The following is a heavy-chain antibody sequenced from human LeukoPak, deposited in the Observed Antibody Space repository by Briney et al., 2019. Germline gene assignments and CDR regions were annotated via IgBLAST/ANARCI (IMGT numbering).Heavy chain of an antibody. J-gene: IGHJ3*02. CDR1: GFTFSSYG. Sequence: PGGSLRLSCAASGFTFSSYGMHWVRQAPGKGLEWVAVISYDGSNKYYADSVKGRFTISRDNSKNTLYLQMNSLRAEDTAVYYCARDVEAFDIWGQGTMVTVSS. V-gene: IGHV3-30*19. CDR2: ISYDGSNK. CDR3: ARDVEAFDI.